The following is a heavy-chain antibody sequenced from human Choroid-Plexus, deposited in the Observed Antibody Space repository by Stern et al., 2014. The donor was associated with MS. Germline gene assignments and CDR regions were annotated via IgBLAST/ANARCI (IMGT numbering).Heavy chain of an antibody. D-gene: IGHD2/OR15-2a*01. CDR2: VSYDGSNK. CDR1: GFTFGSCA. V-gene: IGHV3-30*18. Sequence: VQLLESGGGLVQPGRPLRLSCVASGFTFGSCAMHWVRQAPGKGLAWVAGVSYDGSNKYYADSVKGRFTISRDNSQNTLYMQMSSLRPEDTAVYYCAKDRQYLTYFFDHWGQGSLVTVSS. CDR3: AKDRQYLTYFFDH. J-gene: IGHJ5*02.